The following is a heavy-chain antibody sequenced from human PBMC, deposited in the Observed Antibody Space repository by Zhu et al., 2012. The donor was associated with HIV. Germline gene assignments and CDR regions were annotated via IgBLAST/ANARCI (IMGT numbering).Heavy chain of an antibody. CDR2: IYYSGST. V-gene: IGHV4-59*01. CDR1: GGSISSYY. CDR3: ARVYSSSWXARXNWPLHYYYYMDV. Sequence: QVQLQESGPGLVKPSETLSLTCTVSGGSISSYYWSWIRQPPGKGLEWIGYIYYSGSTNYNPSLKSRVTISVDTSKNQFSLKLSSVTAADTAVYYXARVYSSSWXARXNWPLHYYYYMDVWGKGPRSP. J-gene: IGHJ6*03. D-gene: IGHD6-13*01.